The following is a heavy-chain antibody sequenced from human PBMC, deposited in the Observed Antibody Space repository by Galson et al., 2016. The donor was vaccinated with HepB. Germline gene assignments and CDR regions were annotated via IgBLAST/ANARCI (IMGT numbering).Heavy chain of an antibody. J-gene: IGHJ4*02. Sequence: SLRLSCATSGFTFRSYWMSWVRQAPGKGLEWVANIKKDGEEFYVDSVKGRFTIFRDNTKSSVYLQMSSLRADDTALYCCSMVHPWDFIDFLGQGALVTVSS. CDR3: SMVHPWDFIDF. CDR1: GFTFRSYW. V-gene: IGHV3-7*05. CDR2: IKKDGEE. D-gene: IGHD4/OR15-4a*01.